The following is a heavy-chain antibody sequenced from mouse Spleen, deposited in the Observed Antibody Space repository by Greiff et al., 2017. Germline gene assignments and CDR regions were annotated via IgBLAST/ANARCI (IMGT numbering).Heavy chain of an antibody. CDR1: GFTFSDYY. CDR2: INYDGSST. D-gene: IGHD2-10*02. J-gene: IGHJ1*01. V-gene: IGHV5-16*01. CDR3: ARGYGEYFDV. Sequence: EVQVVESEGGLVQPGSSMKLSCTASGFTFSDYYMAWVRQVPEKGLEWVANINYDGSSTYYLDSLKSRFIISRDNAKNILYLQMSSLKSEDTATYYCARGYGEYFDVWGAGTTVTVSS.